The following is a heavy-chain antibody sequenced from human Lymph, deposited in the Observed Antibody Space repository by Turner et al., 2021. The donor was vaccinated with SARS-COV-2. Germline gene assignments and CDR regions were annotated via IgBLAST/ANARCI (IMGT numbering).Heavy chain of an antibody. CDR2: ISMSSSTI. CDR3: ARDRGGYGAYYYGMDV. D-gene: IGHD2-15*01. J-gene: IGHJ6*02. V-gene: IGHV3-48*02. Sequence: EVPLVTSGGGLVQPGGSLRLYCAASGFTFSSYSMNWVRQAPGKGLEWVSYISMSSSTIYYADSVKGRFTISRDNAKNSLYLQMNSLREEDTAVYYCARDRGGYGAYYYGMDVWGQGTTVTVSS. CDR1: GFTFSSYS.